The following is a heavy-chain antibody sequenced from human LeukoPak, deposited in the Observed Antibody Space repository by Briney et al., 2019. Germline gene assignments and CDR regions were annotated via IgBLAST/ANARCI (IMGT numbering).Heavy chain of an antibody. J-gene: IGHJ3*02. CDR1: GGTFSSYA. Sequence: ASVKVSCKASGGTFSSYAISWVRQAPGQGLEWMGGIIPIFGTANYAQKFQGRVTITADESTSTAYMELSSLRSEDTAVYYCARVGGGYNHDAFDIWGQGTMVTVSS. V-gene: IGHV1-69*13. CDR3: ARVGGGYNHDAFDI. D-gene: IGHD5-24*01. CDR2: IIPIFGTA.